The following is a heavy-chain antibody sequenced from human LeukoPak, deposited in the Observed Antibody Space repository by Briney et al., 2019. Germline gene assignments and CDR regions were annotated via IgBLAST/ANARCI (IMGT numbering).Heavy chain of an antibody. J-gene: IGHJ6*02. CDR2: INPTGGST. D-gene: IGHD5-24*01. V-gene: IGHV1-46*01. Sequence: ASVKVSCKASGYTFTNYYIHWVRQAPGQGLEWMGVINPTGGSTSYAQKFPGRVTMTRDTSTNTVYMELSSLRSEETAVYYCARDGEVATISGEIHYYYYGMDVWGQGTTVTVSS. CDR3: ARDGEVATISGEIHYYYYGMDV. CDR1: GYTFTNYY.